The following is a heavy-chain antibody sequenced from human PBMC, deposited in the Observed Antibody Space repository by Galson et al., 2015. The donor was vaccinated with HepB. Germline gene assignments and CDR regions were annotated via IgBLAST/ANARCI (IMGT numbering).Heavy chain of an antibody. J-gene: IGHJ6*02. CDR2: IYYSGST. Sequence: TLSLTCTVSGGSISSGGYYWSWIRQHPGKGLEWIGYIYYSGSTYYNPSLKSRVTISVDTSKNQFSLKLSSVTAADTAVYYCYGDPKAGYYYGMDVWGQGTTVTVSS. D-gene: IGHD4-17*01. CDR3: YGDPKAGYYYGMDV. V-gene: IGHV4-31*03. CDR1: GGSISSGGYY.